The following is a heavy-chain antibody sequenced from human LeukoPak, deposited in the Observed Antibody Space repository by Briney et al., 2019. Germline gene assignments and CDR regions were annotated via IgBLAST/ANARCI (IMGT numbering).Heavy chain of an antibody. CDR3: AGGEYYDILTGLYYYYYGMDV. Sequence: GGSLRLSCAASGFTFSSYSMNWVRQAPGKGLEWVSYISSSSSTIYYADSVKGRFTISRDNAENSLYLQVNSLRAEDTAVYYCAGGEYYDILTGLYYYYYGMDVWGQGTTVTVSS. J-gene: IGHJ6*02. CDR1: GFTFSSYS. V-gene: IGHV3-48*01. CDR2: ISSSSSTI. D-gene: IGHD3-9*01.